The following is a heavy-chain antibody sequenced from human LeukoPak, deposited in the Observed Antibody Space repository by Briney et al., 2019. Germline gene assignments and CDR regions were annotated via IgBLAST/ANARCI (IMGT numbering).Heavy chain of an antibody. V-gene: IGHV5-51*01. Sequence: GESMKISCKASGYSFTSYWIGWVRQMPGKGLVWMGIIDPSDSETRYTPSFQGQVTISVDKSLTTAYLQWNSLKASDTAMYFCASHTAMVRSGDYWGQGTLVTVSS. CDR1: GYSFTSYW. D-gene: IGHD5-18*01. CDR3: ASHTAMVRSGDY. J-gene: IGHJ4*02. CDR2: IDPSDSET.